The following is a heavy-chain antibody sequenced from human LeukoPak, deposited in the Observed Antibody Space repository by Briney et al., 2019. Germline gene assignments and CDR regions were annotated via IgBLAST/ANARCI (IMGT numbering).Heavy chain of an antibody. D-gene: IGHD5-18*01. CDR2: IYYTGRT. CDR1: GGSISSGGHY. Sequence: PSETLSLTCTVSGGSISSGGHYWNWIRQHPTAGLEWIGHIYYTGRTTYNPSVKSRVTISADTSKNQFSLKLNSVTAADTAVYFCASAPLGNSFGYIAYWGQGALVTVSS. J-gene: IGHJ4*02. CDR3: ASAPLGNSFGYIAY. V-gene: IGHV4-31*03.